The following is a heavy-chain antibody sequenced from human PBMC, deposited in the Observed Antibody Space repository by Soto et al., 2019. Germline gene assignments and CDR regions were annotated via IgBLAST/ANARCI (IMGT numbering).Heavy chain of an antibody. V-gene: IGHV3-13*05. Sequence: EVQLLQSGGGLVQPGGSLRLSCVASGFNFNNYDMHWVRQVAGKRPEWVSVIGTAGGPNYSDSVNGRFTIYRDNARSSLYLQMNSVRDGDTAVYYCARDGGGCFHDYWGQGTVVTVSS. CDR1: GFNFNNYD. D-gene: IGHD3-16*01. CDR2: IGTAGGP. J-gene: IGHJ4*02. CDR3: ARDGGGCFHDY.